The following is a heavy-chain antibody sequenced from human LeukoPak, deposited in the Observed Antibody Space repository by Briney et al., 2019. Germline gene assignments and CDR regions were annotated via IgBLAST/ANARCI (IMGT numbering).Heavy chain of an antibody. CDR1: GGSFSGYY. Sequence: PSETLSLTCAVYGGSFSGYYWSWIRQPPGKGLEWIGEINHSGSTNYNPSLKSRVTISVDTSKNQFSLKLSSVTAADTAVYYCARASPYGDYRPTNFDYWGQGTLVTVSS. CDR3: ARASPYGDYRPTNFDY. V-gene: IGHV4-34*01. J-gene: IGHJ4*02. D-gene: IGHD4-17*01. CDR2: INHSGST.